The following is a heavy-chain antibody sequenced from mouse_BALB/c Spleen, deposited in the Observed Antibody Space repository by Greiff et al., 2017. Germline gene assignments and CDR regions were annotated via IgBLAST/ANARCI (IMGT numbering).Heavy chain of an antibody. V-gene: IGHV1S29*02. CDR1: GYTFTDYN. Sequence: EVQLQQSGPELVKPGASVKISCKASGYTFTDYNMHWVKQSHGKSLEWIGYIYPYNGGTGYNQKFKSKATLTVDNSSSTAYMELRSLTSEDSAVYYCARGVYYMYDDSMDYWGQGTSVTVSS. CDR2: IYPYNGGT. D-gene: IGHD2-14*01. CDR3: ARGVYYMYDDSMDY. J-gene: IGHJ4*01.